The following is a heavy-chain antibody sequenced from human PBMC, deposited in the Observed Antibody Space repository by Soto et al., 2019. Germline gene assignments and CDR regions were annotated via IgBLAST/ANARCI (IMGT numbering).Heavy chain of an antibody. CDR2: ISSSSSYI. V-gene: IGHV3-21*01. D-gene: IGHD2-8*01. CDR1: GFTFSSYC. J-gene: IGHJ4*02. Sequence: EVQLVESGGGLVKPGGSLRLSCAASGFTFSSYCMNWVRQAPGKGLEWVSSISSSSSYIYYADSVKGRFTISRDNAKNSLYLQMNSLRAEDTAVYYCARDPLYCTNGVCYYFDSWGQGTLVTVSS. CDR3: ARDPLYCTNGVCYYFDS.